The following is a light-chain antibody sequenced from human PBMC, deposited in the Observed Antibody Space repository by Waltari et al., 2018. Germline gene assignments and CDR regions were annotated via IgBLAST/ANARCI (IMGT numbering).Light chain of an antibody. CDR2: DVS. CDR3: NSYTSSSVNWV. V-gene: IGLV2-14*03. Sequence: QSALTQPASVSGSPGQSITISCTGTSSDVGGYNYVSWYQQHPGKAPKLMIYDVSNRPSGISNRFSGSKSGNTASLTISWLQAEDEADYYCNSYTSSSVNWVFGGGNKLTVL. J-gene: IGLJ3*02. CDR1: SSDVGGYNY.